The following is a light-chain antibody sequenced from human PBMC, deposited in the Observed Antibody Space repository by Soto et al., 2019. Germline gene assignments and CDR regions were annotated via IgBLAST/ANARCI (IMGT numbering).Light chain of an antibody. CDR3: QLSGDSPLFV. CDR1: QSVSSSY. Sequence: ELVLTQSPGTLSLSPGERATLSCRTSQSVSSSYLAWYQHKPGQAPRLLIYAASRRATGIPDRFSGSGSGTDFTLTVSRLEPEDFAVYYCQLSGDSPLFVFGPGTKVDMK. J-gene: IGKJ3*01. CDR2: AAS. V-gene: IGKV3-20*01.